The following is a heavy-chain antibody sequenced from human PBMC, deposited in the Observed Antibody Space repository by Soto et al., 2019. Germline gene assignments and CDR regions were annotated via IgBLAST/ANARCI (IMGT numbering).Heavy chain of an antibody. CDR3: ARGRYGDY. D-gene: IGHD1-1*01. V-gene: IGHV1-18*01. Sequence: QVHLVQSGAEVKKPGASVKVSCKGSGYAFTTYGITWVRQAPGQGLEWMGWISAHNGNTNYAQKLQGRVTVTRDTSKRTAYMELRRLRSDDTEVYYCARGRYGDYWGQGALVTVSS. CDR2: ISAHNGNT. J-gene: IGHJ4*02. CDR1: GYAFTTYG.